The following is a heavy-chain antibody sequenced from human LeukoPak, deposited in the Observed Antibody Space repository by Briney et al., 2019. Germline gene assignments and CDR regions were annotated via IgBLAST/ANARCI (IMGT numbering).Heavy chain of an antibody. CDR3: ARFKDGSYYGDWFDP. CDR2: IYPADSDT. V-gene: IGHV5-51*01. D-gene: IGHD3-10*01. J-gene: IGHJ5*02. Sequence: GESLKISCKGSGYSFTSYWIAWVRPMPGKGLELMGIIYPADSDTRYSPSFQGQVTISADKSITTAYLQWSSLKASDTAMYYCARFKDGSYYGDWFDPWGQGTLVTVSS. CDR1: GYSFTSYW.